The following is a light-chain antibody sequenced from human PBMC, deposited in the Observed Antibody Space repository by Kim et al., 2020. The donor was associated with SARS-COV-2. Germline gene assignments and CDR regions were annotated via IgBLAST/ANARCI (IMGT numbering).Light chain of an antibody. CDR3: QQYGSSPRT. V-gene: IGKV3-20*01. CDR1: QSVSSSY. Sequence: SPGERAALSCMASQSVSSSYLAWYQQKPGQAPRLLIYGASSRATGIPDRFSGSGSGTDFTLTISRLEPEDFAVYYCQQYGSSPRTFGQGTKLEI. J-gene: IGKJ2*01. CDR2: GAS.